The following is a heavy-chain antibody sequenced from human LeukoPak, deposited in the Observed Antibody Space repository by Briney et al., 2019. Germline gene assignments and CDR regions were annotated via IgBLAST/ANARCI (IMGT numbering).Heavy chain of an antibody. CDR3: AKSTQDDILTAYDC. D-gene: IGHD3-9*01. CDR2: ISGSGTRT. J-gene: IGHJ4*02. CDR1: GFTFSSYA. Sequence: GGSLRLSCAASGFTFSSYAMSWVRQAPGKGLEWVSAISGSGTRTYYADSVKGRFTISRDNSKNTLYLQMNSLRAEDTAVYYCAKSTQDDILTAYDCCGQGTLVTVSS. V-gene: IGHV3-23*01.